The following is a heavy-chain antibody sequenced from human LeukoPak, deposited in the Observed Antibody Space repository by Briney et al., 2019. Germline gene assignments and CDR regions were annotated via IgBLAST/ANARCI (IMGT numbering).Heavy chain of an antibody. J-gene: IGHJ3*02. D-gene: IGHD1-26*01. V-gene: IGHV3-9*01. Sequence: GGSLRLSCAASGFTFDDYAMHWVRQAPGKGLEWVSGISWNSGSIGYADSVKGRFTISRDNAKNSLYLQMNSLRAEDTALYYCAKDPSGSYFGDAFDIWGQGTMVTVSS. CDR3: AKDPSGSYFGDAFDI. CDR1: GFTFDDYA. CDR2: ISWNSGSI.